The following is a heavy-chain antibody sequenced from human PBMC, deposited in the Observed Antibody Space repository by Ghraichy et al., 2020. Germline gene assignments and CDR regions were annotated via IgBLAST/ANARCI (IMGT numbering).Heavy chain of an antibody. D-gene: IGHD4-23*01. Sequence: SETLSLTCTVSGGSISSSSYYWGWIRQPPGKGLEWIGSIYYSGSTYYNPSLKSRVTISVDTSKNQFSLKLSSVTAADTAVYYCASRDYGGTLSAFDIWGQGTMVTVSS. V-gene: IGHV4-39*01. CDR1: GGSISSSSYY. CDR2: IYYSGST. CDR3: ASRDYGGTLSAFDI. J-gene: IGHJ3*02.